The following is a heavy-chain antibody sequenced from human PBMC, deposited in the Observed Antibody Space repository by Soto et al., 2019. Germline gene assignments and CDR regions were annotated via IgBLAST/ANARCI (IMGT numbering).Heavy chain of an antibody. V-gene: IGHV4-34*01. CDR2: INHSGST. D-gene: IGHD4-17*01. CDR3: ARSQTTVTSYDY. J-gene: IGHJ4*02. Sequence: SETLSLTCAVSGGSFSGYYWTWIRQPPGTGLEWIGEINHSGSTNYNPSLKSRVTISVDRSKNQFSLKLSSVTAADTAVYYCARSQTTVTSYDYWGQGTLVTVS. CDR1: GGSFSGYY.